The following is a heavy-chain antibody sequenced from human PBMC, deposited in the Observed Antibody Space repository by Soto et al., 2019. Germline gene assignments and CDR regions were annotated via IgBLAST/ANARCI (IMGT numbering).Heavy chain of an antibody. CDR3: AKDREWELLGPFDY. D-gene: IGHD1-26*01. CDR1: GFTFSSYA. CDR2: ISGSGGST. V-gene: IGHV3-23*01. Sequence: PWGSLRLSWAASGFTFSSYAMSWVRQAPGKGLEWVSAISGSGGSTYYADSVKGRFTISRDNSKNTLYLQMNSLRAEDTAVYYCAKDREWELLGPFDYWGQGTLVTVSS. J-gene: IGHJ4*02.